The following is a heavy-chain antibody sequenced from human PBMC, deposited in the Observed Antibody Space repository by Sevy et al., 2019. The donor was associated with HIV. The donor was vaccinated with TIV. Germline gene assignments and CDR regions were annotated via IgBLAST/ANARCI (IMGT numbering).Heavy chain of an antibody. J-gene: IGHJ4*02. CDR1: GFTFSNAW. Sequence: GGSLRLSCAASGFTFSNAWMSWVRQAPGKGLEWVGRIKGKIYDGTIDYAAPVKGRFSISRDDSKNTLYLQMNSLKTEDTAVYSCTTASWSQEDYYNYWGQGTLVTVSS. CDR2: IKGKIYDGTI. V-gene: IGHV3-15*01. CDR3: TTASWSQEDYYNY. D-gene: IGHD6-13*01.